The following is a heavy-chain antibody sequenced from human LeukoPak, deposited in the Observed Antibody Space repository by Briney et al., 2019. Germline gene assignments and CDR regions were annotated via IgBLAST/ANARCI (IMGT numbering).Heavy chain of an antibody. CDR3: ARLPDYDSFDY. CDR1: GYTFTIYY. Sequence: GASVTVSCMASGYTFTIYYMHWVRQAPGQGLEWMGLINPSGGSTSYAQKFQGRVTMTRDTSTSTVYMELSSLRSEDTAVYHCARLPDYDSFDYWGQGTLVTVSS. V-gene: IGHV1-46*01. D-gene: IGHD3-3*01. J-gene: IGHJ4*02. CDR2: INPSGGST.